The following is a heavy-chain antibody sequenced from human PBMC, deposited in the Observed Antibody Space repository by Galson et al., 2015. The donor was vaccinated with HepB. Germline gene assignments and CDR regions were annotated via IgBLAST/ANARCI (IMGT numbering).Heavy chain of an antibody. D-gene: IGHD3-22*01. CDR3: AKSLHDNFIVVSGPPLSP. CDR2: ISYDERHQ. Sequence: SLRLSCAVSGFTFSNYGMHWVRQAPGKGLEWVAVISYDERHQYYADSVKGRSTISRDNSKNTLFLQMNSLRAEDTAVYYRAKSLHDNFIVVSGPPLSPWGQGTQVTVSS. J-gene: IGHJ4*02. CDR1: GFTFSNYG. V-gene: IGHV3-30*18.